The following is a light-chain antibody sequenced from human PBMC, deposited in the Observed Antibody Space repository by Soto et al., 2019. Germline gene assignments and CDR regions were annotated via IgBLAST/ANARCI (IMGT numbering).Light chain of an antibody. CDR3: QQRSNWPPFT. J-gene: IGKJ3*01. Sequence: EIVLTQSPATLSLSPGARATLSCRASQSVSSYLAWYHQKPGQAPRLLIYDASNRATGIPARFSGSGSGTDFTLTISGLEPEDFAFYYCQQRSNWPPFTFGPGTKVDI. V-gene: IGKV3-11*01. CDR2: DAS. CDR1: QSVSSY.